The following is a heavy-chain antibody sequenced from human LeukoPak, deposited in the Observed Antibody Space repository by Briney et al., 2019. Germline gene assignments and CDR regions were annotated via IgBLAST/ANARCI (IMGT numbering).Heavy chain of an antibody. D-gene: IGHD3-22*01. CDR1: GGSFSGYY. Sequence: KPSETLSLTCAVYGGSFSGYYWSWIRQPPGKGPEWIGEINHSGSTNYNPSLKSRVSMSVDTSKNQFSLKLSSVTAADTAVYYCARSGTRTYYYDSSGYYSLHFDYWGQGTLVTVSS. J-gene: IGHJ4*02. CDR2: INHSGST. V-gene: IGHV4-34*01. CDR3: ARSGTRTYYYDSSGYYSLHFDY.